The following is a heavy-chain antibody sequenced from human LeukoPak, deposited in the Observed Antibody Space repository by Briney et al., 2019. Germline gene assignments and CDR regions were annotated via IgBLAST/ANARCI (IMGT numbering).Heavy chain of an antibody. J-gene: IGHJ4*02. CDR2: INPNSGGI. Sequence: ASVKVSCKASGYTFTGYYMHWVRQAPGQGLEWMGWINPNSGGINYAQKFQGRVTMTRDTSISTAYMELSRLRSDDTAVYYCARELRDGYISPQLDYWGQGTLVTVSS. V-gene: IGHV1-2*02. CDR1: GYTFTGYY. CDR3: ARELRDGYISPQLDY. D-gene: IGHD5-12*01.